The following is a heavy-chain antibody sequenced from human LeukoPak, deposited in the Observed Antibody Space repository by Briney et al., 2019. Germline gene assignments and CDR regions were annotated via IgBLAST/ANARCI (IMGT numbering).Heavy chain of an antibody. J-gene: IGHJ6*03. CDR1: GGSFSGYY. CDR2: INHRGST. D-gene: IGHD3-16*01. Sequence: PSETLSLTCAVYGGSFSGYYWSWIRQPPGKGLEWIGEINHRGSTNYNPPLKSLGTISVDTSQNQFSLKLSSVTPADTALYYCVPSDRRLRKYVMDVWGKGTTVTISS. CDR3: VPSDRRLRKYVMDV. V-gene: IGHV4-34*01.